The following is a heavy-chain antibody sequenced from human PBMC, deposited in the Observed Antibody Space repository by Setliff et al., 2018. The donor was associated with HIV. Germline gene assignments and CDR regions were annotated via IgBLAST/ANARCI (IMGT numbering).Heavy chain of an antibody. D-gene: IGHD2-21*02. CDR3: ARVGHIVVVTAIFDP. CDR1: GYTFTSYG. J-gene: IGHJ5*02. Sequence: RASVKVSCKASGYTFTSYGISWVRQASGQGLEWMGWISAYNGNTDYAQELQGRITLTTETSTSTAYMELRSLRSDDTAVYYCARVGHIVVVTAIFDPWGQGTLVTVSS. CDR2: ISAYNGNT. V-gene: IGHV1-18*01.